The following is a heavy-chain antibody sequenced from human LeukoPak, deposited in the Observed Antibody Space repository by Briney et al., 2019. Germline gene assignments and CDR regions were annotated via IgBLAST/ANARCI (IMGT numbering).Heavy chain of an antibody. Sequence: PSETLSLTCAVYGGSFSGYYWSWIRQPPGKGLEWIGEINHSGSTNYNPSLKGRVTISVDTSKNQFSLKLSSVTAADTAVYYCARRRWGAAAGTRGWFDPWGQGTLVTVSS. J-gene: IGHJ5*02. CDR3: ARRRWGAAAGTRGWFDP. CDR2: INHSGST. V-gene: IGHV4-34*01. CDR1: GGSFSGYY. D-gene: IGHD6-13*01.